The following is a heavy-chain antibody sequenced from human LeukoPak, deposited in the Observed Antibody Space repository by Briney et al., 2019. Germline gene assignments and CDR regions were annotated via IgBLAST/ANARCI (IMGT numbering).Heavy chain of an antibody. D-gene: IGHD3-22*01. CDR3: ARLYYYDSSGYRDYGMDV. CDR2: ISAYNGNT. CDR1: GYTFTSYG. Sequence: ASVKVSCKASGYTFTSYGISWVRQAPGQGLEWMGWISAYNGNTNYAQKLQGRVTMTTDTSTSTAYMELRSLRSDDTAVYYCARLYYYDSSGYRDYGMDVWGQGTTVTVSS. V-gene: IGHV1-18*01. J-gene: IGHJ6*02.